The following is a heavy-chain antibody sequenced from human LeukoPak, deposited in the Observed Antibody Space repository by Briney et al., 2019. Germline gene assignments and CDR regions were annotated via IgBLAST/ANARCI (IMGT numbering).Heavy chain of an antibody. V-gene: IGHV3-43*01. Sequence: GGSLRLSCAASGFTFDDYIMHWVRQAPGKGLEWVSLISWDGDTTYYADSVKGRFTSSRDNSKNSLFLQMNSLRTEDTALYYCAKARGLIGGAFDIWGQGTMVTVSS. CDR3: AKARGLIGGAFDI. CDR1: GFTFDDYI. D-gene: IGHD3-22*01. J-gene: IGHJ3*02. CDR2: ISWDGDTT.